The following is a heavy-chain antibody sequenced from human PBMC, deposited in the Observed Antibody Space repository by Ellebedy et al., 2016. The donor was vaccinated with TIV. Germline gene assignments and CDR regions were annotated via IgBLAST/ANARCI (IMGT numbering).Heavy chain of an antibody. V-gene: IGHV4-61*01. J-gene: IGHJ3*02. CDR3: ARFRKETWNLAFDI. Sequence: MPSETLSLTCTVSGGSVSSENYSWSWIRQPPGKGLEWIGYIYYSGSTNYNPSLKSRVTISVDTSKNEFSLKLSSVGAADTAVYYCARFRKETWNLAFDIWGQGTMVTVSS. D-gene: IGHD1-7*01. CDR1: GGSVSSENYS. CDR2: IYYSGST.